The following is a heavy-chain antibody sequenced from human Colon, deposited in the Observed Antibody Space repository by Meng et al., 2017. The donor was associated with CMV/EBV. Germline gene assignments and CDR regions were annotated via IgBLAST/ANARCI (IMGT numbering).Heavy chain of an antibody. Sequence: GGSLRLSCAASGFTFSNYAMTWVRQAPGRGLEWVATISGIGGITYYADSVKGRFTIFKGDSRSAVSLQMNSLRVDDTAVYFCAKTLYAVPAAIPKDGFDVWGQGTMVTVSS. J-gene: IGHJ3*01. CDR2: ISGIGGIT. D-gene: IGHD2-2*01. CDR1: GFTFSNYA. CDR3: AKTLYAVPAAIPKDGFDV. V-gene: IGHV3-23*01.